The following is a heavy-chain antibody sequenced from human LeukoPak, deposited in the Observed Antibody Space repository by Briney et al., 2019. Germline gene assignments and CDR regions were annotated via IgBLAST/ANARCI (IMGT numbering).Heavy chain of an antibody. CDR2: ISGSGGST. D-gene: IGHD6-13*01. Sequence: GGSLRLSCATSGLTFSNFWMSWVRQAPGKGLEWVSAISGSGGSTYYADSVKGRFTISRDNSKNTLYLQMNSLRAEDTAVYYCAKDGSWYAYYFDYWGQGTLVTVSS. J-gene: IGHJ4*02. V-gene: IGHV3-23*01. CDR1: GLTFSNFW. CDR3: AKDGSWYAYYFDY.